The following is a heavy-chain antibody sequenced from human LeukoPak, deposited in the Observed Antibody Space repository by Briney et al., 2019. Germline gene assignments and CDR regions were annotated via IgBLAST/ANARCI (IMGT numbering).Heavy chain of an antibody. CDR3: ARDRYMTVTSPFNWFDP. J-gene: IGHJ5*02. D-gene: IGHD4-17*01. V-gene: IGHV3-21*01. Sequence: GGSLRLSCAASGFTFSSYSMNWVRQAPGKGLEWVSSISSSSSYIYYADSVKGRFTISRDNAKNSLYLQMNSLTAEDTAVYYCARDRYMTVTSPFNWFDPWGQGTLVTVSS. CDR2: ISSSSSYI. CDR1: GFTFSSYS.